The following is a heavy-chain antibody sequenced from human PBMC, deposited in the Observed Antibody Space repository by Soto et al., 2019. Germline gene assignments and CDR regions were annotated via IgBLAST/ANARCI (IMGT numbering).Heavy chain of an antibody. CDR1: GGSISSGGYY. CDR3: VRHGNYDYVWGSYRSPGPLDY. J-gene: IGHJ4*02. Sequence: SETLSLTCTVSGGSISSGGYYWSWIRQHPGKGLEWIGYIYYSGSTNYNPSLKSRVTISVDTSKNQFSLKLSSVTAADTAVYYCVRHGNYDYVWGSYRSPGPLDYWGQGTLVTVSS. V-gene: IGHV4-61*08. D-gene: IGHD3-16*02. CDR2: IYYSGST.